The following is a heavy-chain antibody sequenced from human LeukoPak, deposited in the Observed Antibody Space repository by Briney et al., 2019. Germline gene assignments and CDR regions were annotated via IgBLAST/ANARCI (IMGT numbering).Heavy chain of an antibody. J-gene: IGHJ4*02. D-gene: IGHD2-2*01. CDR2: IRYDGNNN. CDR3: AKGYCSSNSCPLDY. Sequence: GGSLRLSCAASGFTFSNFGMHWVRQAPGKGLEWVAFIRYDGNNNYYVESVKGRFTISRDNSKNTLYLQMNSLRLEDTAVYYCAKGYCSSNSCPLDYWGQGTLVTVSP. CDR1: GFTFSNFG. V-gene: IGHV3-30*02.